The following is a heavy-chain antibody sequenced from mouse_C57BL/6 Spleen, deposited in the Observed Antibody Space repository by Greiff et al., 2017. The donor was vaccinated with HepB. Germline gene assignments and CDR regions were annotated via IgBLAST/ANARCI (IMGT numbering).Heavy chain of an antibody. J-gene: IGHJ4*01. CDR2: INYDGSST. D-gene: IGHD2-4*01. V-gene: IGHV5-16*01. CDR3: ARSLYYDYPYYAMDY. Sequence: DVKLVESEGGLVQPGSSMKLSCTASGFTFSDYYMAWVRQVPEKGLEWVANINYDGSSTYYLDSLKSRFIISRDNAKNILYLQMSSLKSEDTATYYCARSLYYDYPYYAMDYWGQGTSVTVSS. CDR1: GFTFSDYY.